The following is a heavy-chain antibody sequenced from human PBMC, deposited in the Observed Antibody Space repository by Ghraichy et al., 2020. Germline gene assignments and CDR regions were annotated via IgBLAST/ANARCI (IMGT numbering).Heavy chain of an antibody. CDR1: GYTFTSYD. Sequence: ASVKVSCKASGYTFTSYDINWVRQATGQGLEWMGWMNPNSGNTGYAQKFQGRVTMTRNTSISTAYMELSSLRSEDTAVYYCARSPPGVTIFGVVISSPTGWFDPWGQGTLVTVSS. CDR2: MNPNSGNT. CDR3: ARSPPGVTIFGVVISSPTGWFDP. V-gene: IGHV1-8*02. D-gene: IGHD3-3*01. J-gene: IGHJ5*02.